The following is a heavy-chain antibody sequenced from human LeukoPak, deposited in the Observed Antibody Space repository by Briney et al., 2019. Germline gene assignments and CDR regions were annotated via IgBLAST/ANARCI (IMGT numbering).Heavy chain of an antibody. CDR3: TAAGRPYSGDDY. D-gene: IGHD6-19*01. Sequence: SETLSLTCTVSGGSISSGSWCWSWIRQPAGKGLGWIGRINSSGSTNYNPSPKSRISISANTSKKQFPLKLSAVTAADTAVYYCTAAGRPYSGDDYWGQGTLVTVSS. J-gene: IGHJ4*02. CDR1: GGSISSGSWC. CDR2: INSSGST. V-gene: IGHV4-61*02.